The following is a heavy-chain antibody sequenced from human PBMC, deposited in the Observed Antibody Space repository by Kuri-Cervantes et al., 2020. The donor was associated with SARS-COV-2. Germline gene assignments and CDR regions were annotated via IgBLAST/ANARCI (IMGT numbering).Heavy chain of an antibody. D-gene: IGHD3-22*01. Sequence: GSLRLSCAVYGGSFSGYYWSWTRQPPGKGLEWIGEINHSGSTNYNPSLKSRVTISGDTSKNQVSLKLSSVTAADTAVYYCASQDDTSGFYYAYDYWGQGTLVTVSS. CDR2: INHSGST. J-gene: IGHJ4*02. V-gene: IGHV4-34*01. CDR3: ASQDDTSGFYYAYDY. CDR1: GGSFSGYY.